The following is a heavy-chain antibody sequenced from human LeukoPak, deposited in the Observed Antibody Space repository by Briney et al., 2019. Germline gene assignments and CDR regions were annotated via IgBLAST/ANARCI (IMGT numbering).Heavy chain of an antibody. D-gene: IGHD3-22*01. CDR1: GFTVSSNS. J-gene: IGHJ4*02. CDR3: ARDNYDSSGPYYFDY. V-gene: IGHV3-23*01. Sequence: GGSLRLSCTVSGFTVSSNSMSWVRQAPGKGLEWVSAISGSGDTTYYADSVKGRFTISRDNARNSLYLQMNSLRAEDTAVYYCARDNYDSSGPYYFDYWGQGTLVTVSS. CDR2: ISGSGDTT.